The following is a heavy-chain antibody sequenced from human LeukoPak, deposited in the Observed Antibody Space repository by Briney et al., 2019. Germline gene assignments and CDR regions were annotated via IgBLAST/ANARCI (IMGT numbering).Heavy chain of an antibody. CDR2: ISGSGGST. V-gene: IGHV3-23*01. J-gene: IGHJ6*02. CDR3: AKGIAAAAYEYYAMDV. Sequence: PSETLSLTCTVSGGSISSYYWSWIRQPPGKGLEWVSVISGSGGSTFHADSVKGRFTISRDNSKNTLVLQMNSLRAEDTAVYYCAKGIAAAAYEYYAMDVWGQGTTVTVSS. CDR1: GGSISSYY. D-gene: IGHD6-13*01.